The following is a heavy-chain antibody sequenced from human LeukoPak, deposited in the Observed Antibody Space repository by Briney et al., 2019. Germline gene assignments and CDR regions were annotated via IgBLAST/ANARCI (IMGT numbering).Heavy chain of an antibody. J-gene: IGHJ4*02. CDR1: GFTFSTYA. D-gene: IGHD2-2*02. V-gene: IGHV3-30-3*01. Sequence: GRSLRPPCAASGFTFSTYALHWVRQAPGKGLEWVAVISYDGSNKYYVDSVKGRFTISRDNSKNTLYLQMNSLRAEDTAVYYCARVQGPDLGYCTSTSCYISYWGQGTLVTVSS. CDR2: ISYDGSNK. CDR3: ARVQGPDLGYCTSTSCYISY.